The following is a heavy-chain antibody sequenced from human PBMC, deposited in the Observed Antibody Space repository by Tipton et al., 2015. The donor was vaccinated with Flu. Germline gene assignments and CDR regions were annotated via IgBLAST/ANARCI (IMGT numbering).Heavy chain of an antibody. V-gene: IGHV3-23*01. Sequence: SLRLSCAASGFTFSSYAMSWVRQAPGKGLEWVSAISGSGGSTYYADSVKGRFTISRDNSKNTPYLQMNSLRAEDTAVYYCARAGGDYGDYRGTFDIWGQGTMVTVSS. CDR1: GFTFSSYA. CDR3: ARAGGDYGDYRGTFDI. CDR2: ISGSGGST. J-gene: IGHJ3*02. D-gene: IGHD4-17*01.